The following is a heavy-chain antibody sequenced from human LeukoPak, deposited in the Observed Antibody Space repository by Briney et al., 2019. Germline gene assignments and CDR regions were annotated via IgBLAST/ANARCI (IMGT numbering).Heavy chain of an antibody. CDR3: ARRSPFFWLDP. J-gene: IGHJ5*02. CDR1: GFTFTTHA. D-gene: IGHD3-3*01. Sequence: GRSLRLSCTASGFTFTTHAMHWVRQAPGKGPEWVAAVSHDGSKNYYRGSVKGRFTIARDNSKNTLYLQLDSLRPEDTAVYYCARRSPFFWLDPWGQGTLVSVSS. V-gene: IGHV3-30*04. CDR2: VSHDGSKN.